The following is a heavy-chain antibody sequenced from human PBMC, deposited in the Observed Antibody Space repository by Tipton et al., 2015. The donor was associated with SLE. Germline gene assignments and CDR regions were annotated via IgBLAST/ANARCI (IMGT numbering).Heavy chain of an antibody. V-gene: IGHV4-34*01. CDR1: GGSFSGYY. D-gene: IGHD1-14*01. J-gene: IGHJ3*01. CDR2: MDHSGIT. Sequence: TLSLTCTVYGGSFSGYYWSWIRQPPGKGLGWIGEMDHSGITNYNPSLKSRVTISVDTSRNQFSLQVRSVTPADTALYYCTRDSDGRRAFELWGQGKMVTVSS. CDR3: TRDSDGRRAFEL.